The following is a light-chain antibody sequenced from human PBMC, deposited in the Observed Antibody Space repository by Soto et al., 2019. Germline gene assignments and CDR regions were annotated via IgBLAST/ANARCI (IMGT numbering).Light chain of an antibody. CDR1: QTISSW. CDR2: KAS. J-gene: IGKJ5*01. CDR3: QQANSFPIT. Sequence: DIQITQSPSTLSGSVGDRVTITCRASQTISSWLAWYQQKPGKAPKLLIYKASTLKSGVPSRFSGSGSGTEFTLTISSLQPEDFATYYCQQANSFPITFGQGTRLEIK. V-gene: IGKV1-5*03.